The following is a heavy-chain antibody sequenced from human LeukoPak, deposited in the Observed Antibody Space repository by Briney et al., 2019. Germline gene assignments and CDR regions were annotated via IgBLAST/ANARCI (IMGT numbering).Heavy chain of an antibody. J-gene: IGHJ3*02. Sequence: SETPSLTCTVSGGSISSGSYYWSWIRQPAGKGLEWIGRIYTSGSTNYNPSLKSRVTISVDTSKNQFSLKLSSVTAADTAVYYCAREGYCSSTSCLDAFDIWGQGTMVTVSS. CDR3: AREGYCSSTSCLDAFDI. CDR1: GGSISSGSYY. V-gene: IGHV4-61*02. D-gene: IGHD2-2*01. CDR2: IYTSGST.